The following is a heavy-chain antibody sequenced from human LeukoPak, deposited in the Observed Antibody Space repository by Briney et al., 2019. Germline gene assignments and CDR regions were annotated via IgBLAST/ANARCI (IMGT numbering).Heavy chain of an antibody. CDR1: GFTITSNY. CDR3: AREEMGTIAFDI. V-gene: IGHV3-53*01. Sequence: GGSLSLSCAASGFTITSNYMSWVRQAPGKGLEWVSVIYSGGSTYHADSVKIRFTISRDKSKHTLYLQMNSLRAEDTAVYYCAREEMGTIAFDIWGQGTMVTVSS. D-gene: IGHD5-24*01. J-gene: IGHJ3*02. CDR2: IYSGGST.